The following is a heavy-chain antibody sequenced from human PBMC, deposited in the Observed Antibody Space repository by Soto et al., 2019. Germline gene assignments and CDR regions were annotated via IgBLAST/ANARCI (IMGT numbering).Heavy chain of an antibody. CDR2: IIPILGIP. V-gene: IGHV1-69*02. CDR3: ARSDFGSDPYFDY. D-gene: IGHD3-10*01. CDR1: GGTFRSYT. Sequence: QVQLVQSGAEVKKPGPSVKVSCKAPGGTFRSYTISWVRQAPGQGREWRGGIIPILGIPNYAQKWLGSVTPYRGVEIYEQKFQGRVTIPADQSTRTAYIELGSLSFEDRAVYYCARSDFGSDPYFDYWGQGTLVTVSS. J-gene: IGHJ4*02.